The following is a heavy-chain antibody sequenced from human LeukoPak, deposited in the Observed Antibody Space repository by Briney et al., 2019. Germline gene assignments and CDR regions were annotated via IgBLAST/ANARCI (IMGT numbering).Heavy chain of an antibody. D-gene: IGHD2-15*01. Sequence: SGGSLRLSCAASGFTFSGSALHWVRQGSGKGLEWVAFIRYDGSNKYYADSVKGRFTISRDNSKNTLYLQMNSLRAEDTAVYYCAKAGRRGVEYCSGGSCQGDYMDVWGKGTTVTISS. CDR3: AKAGRRGVEYCSGGSCQGDYMDV. J-gene: IGHJ6*03. CDR2: IRYDGSNK. V-gene: IGHV3-30*02. CDR1: GFTFSGSA.